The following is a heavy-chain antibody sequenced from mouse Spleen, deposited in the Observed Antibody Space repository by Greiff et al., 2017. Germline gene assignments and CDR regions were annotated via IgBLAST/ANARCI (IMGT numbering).Heavy chain of an antibody. CDR3: ARKGWRQLGPPWFAY. Sequence: LVESGAELVRPGSSVKISCKASGYAFSSYWMNWVKQRPGQGLEWIGWIYPRDGSTNYNGKFKGKATLTADKSSSTAYMQLSSLTSEDSAVYFCARKGWRQLGPPWFAYWGQGTLVTVSA. J-gene: IGHJ3*01. CDR1: GYAFSSYW. V-gene: IGHV1-80*01. D-gene: IGHD3-2*01. CDR2: IYPRDGST.